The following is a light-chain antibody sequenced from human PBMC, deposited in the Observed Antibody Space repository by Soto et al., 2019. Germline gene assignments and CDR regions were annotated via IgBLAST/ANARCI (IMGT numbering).Light chain of an antibody. CDR1: QSVSNY. CDR3: QQYGTSPPT. J-gene: IGKJ1*01. V-gene: IGKV3-20*01. Sequence: ENVLTPSTGTLSLSPGGRANLSCRASQSVSNYLAWYQQKPGQAPRLLIYGASSRATGIPDRFGGSGSGTDFTLTTSRLEPEDFAVYYCQQYGTSPPTFGQGTKVDIK. CDR2: GAS.